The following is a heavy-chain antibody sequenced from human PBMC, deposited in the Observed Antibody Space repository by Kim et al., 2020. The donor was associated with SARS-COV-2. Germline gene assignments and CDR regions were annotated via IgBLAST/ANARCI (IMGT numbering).Heavy chain of an antibody. Sequence: GGSLRLSCATSGFTFSGYVMNWVRQAPGKGLQWVAVTSNDGSKKYYTDSVEGRFTISRDNSKNTLYLQMNSLRGEDTAIYYCARGSPSGTNYAEYFQHWGQGTLVTVS. D-gene: IGHD1-26*01. CDR3: ARGSPSGTNYAEYFQH. J-gene: IGHJ1*01. V-gene: IGHV3-30-3*01. CDR1: GFTFSGYV. CDR2: TSNDGSKK.